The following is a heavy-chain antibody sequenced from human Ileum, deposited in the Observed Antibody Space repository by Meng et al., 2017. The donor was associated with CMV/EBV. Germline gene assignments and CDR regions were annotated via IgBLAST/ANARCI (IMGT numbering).Heavy chain of an antibody. Sequence: SEFRFSGYSMTCVPQAPGKGLLWVLTCGATYTPYYAVSVKVRFTVARDNSKTAMHLQMNSLRAEDTALYACAKHASNDHGGRYSDYWGQGTLVTVSS. V-gene: IGHV3-23*01. CDR2: CGATYTP. CDR1: EFRFSGYS. J-gene: IGHJ4*02. CDR3: AKHASNDHGGRYSDY. D-gene: IGHD4/OR15-4a*01.